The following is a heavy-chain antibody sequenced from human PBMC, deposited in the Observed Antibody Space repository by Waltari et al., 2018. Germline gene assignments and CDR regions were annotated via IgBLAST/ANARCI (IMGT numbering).Heavy chain of an antibody. CDR1: GGSFSGYY. D-gene: IGHD3-22*01. J-gene: IGHJ3*02. Sequence: QVQLQQWGAGLLKPSETLSLTCAVYGGSFSGYYWSWIRQPPGKGLEWIGEINHRGSTNYNPSLKSRVTISVDTSKNQFSLKLSSVTAADTAVYYCARALYYYDSSGYFHAFDIWGQGTMVTVSS. CDR3: ARALYYYDSSGYFHAFDI. CDR2: INHRGST. V-gene: IGHV4-34*01.